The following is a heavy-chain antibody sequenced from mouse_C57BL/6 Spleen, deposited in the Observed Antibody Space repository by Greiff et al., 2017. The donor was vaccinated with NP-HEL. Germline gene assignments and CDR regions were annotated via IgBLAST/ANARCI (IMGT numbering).Heavy chain of an antibody. J-gene: IGHJ1*03. CDR1: GYAFSSYW. V-gene: IGHV1-80*01. D-gene: IGHD2-5*01. CDR2: IYPGDGDT. Sequence: VQGVESGAELVKPGASVKISCKASGYAFSSYWMNWVKQRPGKGLEWIGQIYPGDGDTNYNGKFKGKATLTADKSSSTAYMQLSSLTSEDSAVYFCARHSNYGWYFDVWGTGTTVTVSS. CDR3: ARHSNYGWYFDV.